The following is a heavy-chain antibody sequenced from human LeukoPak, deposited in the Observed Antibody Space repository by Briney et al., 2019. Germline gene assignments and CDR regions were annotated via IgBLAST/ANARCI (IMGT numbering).Heavy chain of an antibody. CDR3: ARDPYCSSGGCYPFDY. Sequence: ASETLSLTCTVSGYSISSGYFWGWIRQPPGKGLEWIGSMYHSGSIYHNPSLKSRVTISLDTSRNQFSLKLYSVTAADTAVYYCARDPYCSSGGCYPFDYWGQEPWSPSPQ. J-gene: IGHJ4*01. CDR2: MYHSGSI. CDR1: GYSISSGYF. D-gene: IGHD2-15*01. V-gene: IGHV4-38-2*02.